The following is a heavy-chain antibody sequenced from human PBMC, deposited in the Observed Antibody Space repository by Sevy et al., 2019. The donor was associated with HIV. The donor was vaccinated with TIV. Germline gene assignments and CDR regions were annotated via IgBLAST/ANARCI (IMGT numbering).Heavy chain of an antibody. CDR1: GDSFSSYF. CDR3: ARSNWVTATNGFSKSYYFDY. CDR2: INTSGST. D-gene: IGHD7-27*01. V-gene: IGHV4-4*07. J-gene: IGHJ4*02. Sequence: SETLSLTCTVSGDSFSSYFWAWIRQPAGKGLEWIGRINTSGSTNYNPSLKSRVTMSVDTSKTQYSLKATSLTAADPAIYFCARSNWVTATNGFSKSYYFDYWGQGSLVTVSS.